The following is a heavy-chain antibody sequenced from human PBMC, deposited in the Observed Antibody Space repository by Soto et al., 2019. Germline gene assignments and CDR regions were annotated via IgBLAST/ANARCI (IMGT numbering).Heavy chain of an antibody. D-gene: IGHD6-6*01. CDR1: GYTFTSYG. J-gene: IGHJ4*02. CDR2: ISAYTGNT. V-gene: IGHV1-18*01. CDR3: ARDGSSSDVPGACNY. Sequence: QVQLVQSGAEVKKPGASVKVSCKASGYTFTSYGISWVRQAPGQGLGWRGWISAYTGNTNYAQKLQGRVTMTTDTSTSIAYMELRSLRSADTAVYYCARDGSSSDVPGACNYWGQGTLVTVSS.